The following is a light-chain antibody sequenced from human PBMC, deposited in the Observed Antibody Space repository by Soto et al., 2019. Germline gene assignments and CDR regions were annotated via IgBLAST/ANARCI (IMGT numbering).Light chain of an antibody. V-gene: IGKV1-39*01. Sequence: DIQMTQSPSSLSASVGDGVTITCRASQAISIFLNWYQQKPGKAPDLLIYAASTLQTGVPSRFSGNGSGTDFALTISSLRPEDFATYYCQQTYRLGVFSFGPGTKVDIK. J-gene: IGKJ3*01. CDR2: AAS. CDR1: QAISIF. CDR3: QQTYRLGVFS.